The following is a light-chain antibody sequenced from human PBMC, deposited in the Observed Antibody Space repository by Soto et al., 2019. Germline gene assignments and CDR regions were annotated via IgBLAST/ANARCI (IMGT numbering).Light chain of an antibody. Sequence: LTQPASVSGSPGQSITISCTGTSTDIGAYNYVSWYQQHPGKAPKLLIYEVTNRPSGVSNRFSGSKSGNTASLTISGLQAEDEANYYCNSYTTLSNRVFGTGTKVTVL. J-gene: IGLJ1*01. CDR3: NSYTTLSNRV. CDR2: EVT. CDR1: STDIGAYNY. V-gene: IGLV2-14*01.